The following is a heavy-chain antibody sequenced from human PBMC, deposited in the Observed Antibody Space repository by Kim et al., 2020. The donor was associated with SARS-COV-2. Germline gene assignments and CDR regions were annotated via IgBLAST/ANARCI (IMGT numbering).Heavy chain of an antibody. Sequence: SETLSLTCTVSGGSISSSSYYWGWIRQPPGKGLEWIGSIYYSGSTYYNPSLKSRVTISVDTSKNQFSLKLSSVTAADTAVCYCARHDSYYYDSSGYYSLFDYWGQGTLVTVSS. D-gene: IGHD3-22*01. CDR3: ARHDSYYYDSSGYYSLFDY. J-gene: IGHJ4*02. V-gene: IGHV4-39*01. CDR1: GGSISSSSYY. CDR2: IYYSGST.